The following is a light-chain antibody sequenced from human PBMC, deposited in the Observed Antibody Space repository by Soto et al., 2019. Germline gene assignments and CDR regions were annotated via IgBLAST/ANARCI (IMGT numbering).Light chain of an antibody. CDR1: QTIDNT. CDR3: QHYNDWPYT. V-gene: IGKV3-15*01. CDR2: DAS. Sequence: EIVMTQSPATLSLSPGERATLSCRASQTIDNTLAWYQRKPGQAPRLLIYDASTRATGVPARFSGSGSGTDFTLTISSLQSEDFAVYYCQHYNDWPYTFGHGTKVEIK. J-gene: IGKJ2*01.